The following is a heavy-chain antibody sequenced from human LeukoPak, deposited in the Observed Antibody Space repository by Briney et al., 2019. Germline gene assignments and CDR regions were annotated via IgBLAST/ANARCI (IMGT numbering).Heavy chain of an antibody. CDR2: FDPEDGET. Sequence: ASVKVSCKVSGYTLTELSMHWVRQAPGKGLEWMGGFDPEDGETIYAQKFQGRVTMTEDTSTDTAYMELSSLRSEDTAVYYCAHYDSSGYCSEGFDYWGQGTLVTVSS. CDR3: AHYDSSGYCSEGFDY. CDR1: GYTLTELS. D-gene: IGHD3-22*01. J-gene: IGHJ4*02. V-gene: IGHV1-24*01.